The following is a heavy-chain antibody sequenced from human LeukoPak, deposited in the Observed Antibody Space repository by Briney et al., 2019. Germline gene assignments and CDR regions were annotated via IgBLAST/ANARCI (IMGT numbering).Heavy chain of an antibody. Sequence: GGSLRLSCAAPGFTFSSYAMYWVRQAPGKGLEWVAVISYDGSNKYYADSVKGRFTISRDNSKNTLYLQMNSLRAEDTAVYYCARPGLRVLESCWFDPWGQGTLVTVSS. CDR3: ARPGLRVLESCWFDP. V-gene: IGHV3-30-3*01. CDR1: GFTFSSYA. D-gene: IGHD3-3*01. J-gene: IGHJ5*02. CDR2: ISYDGSNK.